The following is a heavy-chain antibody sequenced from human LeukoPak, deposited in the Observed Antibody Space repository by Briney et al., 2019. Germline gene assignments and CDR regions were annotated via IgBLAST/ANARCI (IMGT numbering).Heavy chain of an antibody. Sequence: PGGSLRLSCAVSGITLSNYGMSWVRQAPGKGLEWVAGISGGGGGTNYADSVKGRFTASRDNPKNTLYLQMHSLRAEDTAVYFCAKRGVVVRVILVGFHKEANYFDSWGQGALVTVSS. D-gene: IGHD3-10*01. V-gene: IGHV3-23*01. CDR1: GITLSNYG. CDR3: AKRGVVVRVILVGFHKEANYFDS. CDR2: ISGGGGGT. J-gene: IGHJ4*02.